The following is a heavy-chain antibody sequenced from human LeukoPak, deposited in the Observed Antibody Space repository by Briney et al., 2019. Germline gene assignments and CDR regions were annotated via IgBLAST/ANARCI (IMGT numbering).Heavy chain of an antibody. CDR2: ISSSSSTK. V-gene: IGHV3-48*01. CDR1: GFTFSTYS. D-gene: IGHD3-3*01. Sequence: PGGSLRLSCAASGFTFSTYSMNWVRQAPGKGLEWVSYISSSSSTKYYADSVKGRFTISRDNAKKSLYLQMNSLRAEDTAVCYCARVEVYDFWSGYYTKDYWGQGTLVTVSS. J-gene: IGHJ4*02. CDR3: ARVEVYDFWSGYYTKDY.